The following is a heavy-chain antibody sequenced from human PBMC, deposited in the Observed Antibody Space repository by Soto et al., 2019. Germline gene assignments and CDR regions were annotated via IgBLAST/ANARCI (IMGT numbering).Heavy chain of an antibody. J-gene: IGHJ4*02. Sequence: HWVRQAPGKGLEWVAVISYDGSNKYYADSVKGRFTISRDNSKNTLYLQMNSLRAEDTAVYYCASGYDSGHYFDYWGQGTLVTVS. D-gene: IGHD5-12*01. CDR3: ASGYDSGHYFDY. V-gene: IGHV3-30*03. CDR2: ISYDGSNK.